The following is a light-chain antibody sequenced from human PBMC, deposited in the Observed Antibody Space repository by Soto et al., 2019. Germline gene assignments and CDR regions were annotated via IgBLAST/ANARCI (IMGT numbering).Light chain of an antibody. J-gene: IGLJ3*02. CDR1: TGPVTSGYY. V-gene: IGLV7-43*01. Sequence: QTVVTQEPSLTVSPGGTVTLTCASSTGPVTSGYYPNWFQQKPGQAPMPLIYSTTNKHSWTPARFSGSLLGGKAALTLSGVQPEDEAEYYCLLYYGSPQPNWVFGGGTKLTVL. CDR3: LLYYGSPQPNWV. CDR2: STT.